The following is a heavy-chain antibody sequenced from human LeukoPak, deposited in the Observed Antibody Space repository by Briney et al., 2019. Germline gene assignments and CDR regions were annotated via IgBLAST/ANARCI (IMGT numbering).Heavy chain of an antibody. CDR3: AKDRDGYNEFDY. J-gene: IGHJ4*01. D-gene: IGHD5-24*01. CDR2: ISGSGGST. Sequence: PGGCLRHSSAASGFTSSSYATSWVCQAPGKGLEWVSAISGSGGSTYYADSVKGQFTISRDNSKNTLYLQMNSLRTEDTAVYYCAKDRDGYNEFDYWGHGTLVTVSP. CDR1: GFTSSSYA. V-gene: IGHV3-23*01.